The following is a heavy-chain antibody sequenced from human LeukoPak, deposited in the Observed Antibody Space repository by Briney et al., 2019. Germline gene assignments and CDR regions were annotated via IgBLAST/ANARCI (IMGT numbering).Heavy chain of an antibody. CDR3: AVRGGSYAFDY. J-gene: IGHJ4*02. Sequence: GGSLRLSCVASGFILSTSEMNWVRQAPGKGLEWVANIKQDGSEKYYVDSVKGRFTISRDNAKNSLYLQMNSLRAEDTAVYYCAVRGGSYAFDYWGQGTLVTVSS. V-gene: IGHV3-7*01. CDR2: IKQDGSEK. D-gene: IGHD1-26*01. CDR1: GFILSTSE.